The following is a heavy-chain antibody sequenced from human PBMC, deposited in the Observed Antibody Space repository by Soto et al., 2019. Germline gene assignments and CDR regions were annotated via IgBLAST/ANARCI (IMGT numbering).Heavy chain of an antibody. V-gene: IGHV3-23*01. Sequence: GGSLRLSCAASGFTFRDYAMSWVRQAPGKGLEWLSDISGNGDSARHAESVKGRFTISRDNSRNTLYLQMNRLRVDDTAVYYCGKETRGSGWSVCNFWGQGTLVTVSS. J-gene: IGHJ4*02. CDR1: GFTFRDYA. CDR3: GKETRGSGWSVCNF. D-gene: IGHD6-13*01. CDR2: ISGNGDSA.